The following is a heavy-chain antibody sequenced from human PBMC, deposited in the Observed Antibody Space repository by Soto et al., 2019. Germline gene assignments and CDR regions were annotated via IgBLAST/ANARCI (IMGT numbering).Heavy chain of an antibody. Sequence: QLQLQESGPGLVKPSETLSLTCTVSGGSISSSSYYWGWIRQPPGKGLEWIGSIYYSGSTYYNPFLTSRVTLPVDTSTNHFSLKLSSVTAADTAVYYCARHPVYGDPGAYWGQGPLVTVSS. J-gene: IGHJ4*02. D-gene: IGHD4-17*01. CDR3: ARHPVYGDPGAY. CDR2: IYYSGST. CDR1: GGSISSSSYY. V-gene: IGHV4-39*01.